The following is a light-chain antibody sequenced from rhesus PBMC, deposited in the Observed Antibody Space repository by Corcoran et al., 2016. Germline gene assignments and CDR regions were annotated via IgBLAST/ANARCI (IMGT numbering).Light chain of an antibody. CDR3: RQYGGLPRT. CDR1: QGISSW. CDR2: YAS. Sequence: DIQMTQSPSSLSVSVGDKVTITCHVSQGISSWLAWYQQKPGKAPKPLIYYASSLQSGVPSRFSGSGSGKDDTIPISSLRPDDFASYYCRQYGGLPRTFGQGTKVEIK. V-gene: IGKV1-19*01. J-gene: IGKJ1*01.